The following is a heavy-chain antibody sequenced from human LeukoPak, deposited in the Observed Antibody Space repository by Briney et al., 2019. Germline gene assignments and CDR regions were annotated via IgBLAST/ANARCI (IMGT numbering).Heavy chain of an antibody. CDR2: IIPIFGTA. CDR1: GGTFSSYA. J-gene: IGHJ4*02. D-gene: IGHD1-26*01. Sequence: GCSVKVSCKASGGTFSSYAISWVRQAPGQGLEWMGGIIPIFGTANYAQKFQGRVTITADESTSTAYMELSSLRSEDTAVYYCASLYSGSYYPLDYWGQGTLVTVSS. CDR3: ASLYSGSYYPLDY. V-gene: IGHV1-69*13.